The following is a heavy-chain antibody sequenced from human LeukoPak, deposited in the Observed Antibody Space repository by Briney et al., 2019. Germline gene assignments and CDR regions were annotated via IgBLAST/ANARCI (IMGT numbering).Heavy chain of an antibody. CDR2: FSGSGGST. V-gene: IGHV3-23*01. CDR1: GFTFSGYA. CDR3: AELGITMIGGV. Sequence: GGSLRLSCAASGFTFSGYAMSWVRQAPGKGLECISGFSGSGGSTYYADSVKGRFTISRDNSKNSLYLQMNSLRAEDTAVYYCAELGITMIGGVWGKGTTVTISS. J-gene: IGHJ6*04. D-gene: IGHD3-10*02.